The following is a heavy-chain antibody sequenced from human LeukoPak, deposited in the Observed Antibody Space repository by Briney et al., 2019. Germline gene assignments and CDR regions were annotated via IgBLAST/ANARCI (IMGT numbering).Heavy chain of an antibody. Sequence: GGSLRLSCAASGVTFSSYAMSWVRQVPGKGLEWVSVISGSGDNTYYADSVKGRFTISRDNSKNTLYLQMNSLRAEDTAVYYCAKAPNYDILTGHAYGMDVWGQGTTVTVSS. V-gene: IGHV3-23*01. CDR1: GVTFSSYA. J-gene: IGHJ6*02. CDR2: ISGSGDNT. CDR3: AKAPNYDILTGHAYGMDV. D-gene: IGHD3-9*01.